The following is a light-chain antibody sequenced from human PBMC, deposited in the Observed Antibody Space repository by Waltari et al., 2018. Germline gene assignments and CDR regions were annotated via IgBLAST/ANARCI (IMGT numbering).Light chain of an antibody. V-gene: IGLV3-9*01. CDR2: RDN. J-gene: IGLJ7*01. CDR1: HIGATS. CDR3: QVRDSNTAV. Sequence: SYDLTQPLPVSVALRQTASITPGGTHIGATSVHRYQQKPGQAPLLVICRDNTRPSRIPERFSGSNSENTATLTISGAQAADEADYYCQVRDSNTAVFGGGTHLTVL.